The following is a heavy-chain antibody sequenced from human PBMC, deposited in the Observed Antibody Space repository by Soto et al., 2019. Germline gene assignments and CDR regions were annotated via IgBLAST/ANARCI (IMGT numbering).Heavy chain of an antibody. Sequence: QEQLVQSGAEVKKPGSSVKVSCKASGGTFNSYTINWVQLAPGQGLEWMGAIIPVYGRSTYAQMFQGRVTFTADKSTNTIYMELSSLRSDDTAVYFCTRSGGYSYNLAFDHWGQGTLVTVSS. CDR2: IIPVYGRS. CDR3: TRSGGYSYNLAFDH. D-gene: IGHD5-18*01. J-gene: IGHJ5*02. CDR1: GGTFNSYT. V-gene: IGHV1-69*06.